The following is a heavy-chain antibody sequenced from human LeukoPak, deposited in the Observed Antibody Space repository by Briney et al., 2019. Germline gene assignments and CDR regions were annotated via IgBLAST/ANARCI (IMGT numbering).Heavy chain of an antibody. V-gene: IGHV4-39*01. CDR2: IYYSGST. J-gene: IGHJ5*02. D-gene: IGHD3-10*01. CDR3: ARPLRFGELGWFDP. CDR1: GGSISSSSYY. Sequence: SETLSLTCTVSGGSISSSSYYWGWIRQPPGKGLEWIGSIYYSGSTYYNPSLKSRVTISVDTSKNQFSLKLSSVTAADTAVYYCARPLRFGELGWFDPWGQGTLVTVSS.